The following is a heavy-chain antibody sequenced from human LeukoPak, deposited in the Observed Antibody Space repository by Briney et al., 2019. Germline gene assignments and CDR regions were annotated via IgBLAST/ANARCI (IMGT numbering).Heavy chain of an antibody. Sequence: GGSLRLSCAASGFTFSNYGMGWVRQAPGKGLEWVSSISTSSSYIYYADSVKGRFTISRNNPKNSLYLQMNSLRAEDTAVYYCARNRGDPSYFDYWGQGTLVTVSS. V-gene: IGHV3-21*01. CDR1: GFTFSNYG. J-gene: IGHJ4*02. D-gene: IGHD4-17*01. CDR3: ARNRGDPSYFDY. CDR2: ISTSSSYI.